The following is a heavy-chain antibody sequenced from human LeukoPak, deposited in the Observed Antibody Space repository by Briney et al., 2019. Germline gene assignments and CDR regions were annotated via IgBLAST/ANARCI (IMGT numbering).Heavy chain of an antibody. CDR2: VDPEDGQT. D-gene: IGHD3-9*01. Sequence: GASVKVSCKASGYTFTAHYMHWVQQAPGKGLEWVGRVDPEDGQTIYAEKFQTRVTITADTSTDTAYMELSNLRSEDTALYYCTTLTYDITDFNFWGQGTLVTVSS. V-gene: IGHV1-69-2*01. CDR3: TTLTYDITDFNF. J-gene: IGHJ4*02. CDR1: GYTFTAHY.